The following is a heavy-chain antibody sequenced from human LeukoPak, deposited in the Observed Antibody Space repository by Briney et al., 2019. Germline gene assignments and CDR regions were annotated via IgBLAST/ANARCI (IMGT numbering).Heavy chain of an antibody. V-gene: IGHV1-69*04. Sequence: GASVKVSCKDSGGALSSNTIAWVRQAPGQGLEWMGRIVPIFVVVNYALKFQGRITITADKSTNTAYMELSSLRSEDTAIYYCAREGPRDSSGYYVDYWGLGTLVTVSS. CDR3: AREGPRDSSGYYVDY. J-gene: IGHJ4*02. CDR1: GGALSSNT. CDR2: IVPIFVVV. D-gene: IGHD3-22*01.